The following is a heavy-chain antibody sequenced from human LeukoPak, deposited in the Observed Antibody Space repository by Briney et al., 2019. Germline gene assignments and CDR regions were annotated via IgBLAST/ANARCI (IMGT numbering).Heavy chain of an antibody. V-gene: IGHV3-23*01. J-gene: IGHJ4*02. CDR3: AKEADGGNLAFDY. CDR1: GITFSSYA. CDR2: ISGSGGST. Sequence: GGSLRLSCVASGITFSSYAMSWVRQAPGEGLEWVSAISGSGGSTYYADSVKGRFTISRDNSKNTLYLQMNSLRAEDTAVYYCAKEADGGNLAFDYWGQGTLVTVSS. D-gene: IGHD4-23*01.